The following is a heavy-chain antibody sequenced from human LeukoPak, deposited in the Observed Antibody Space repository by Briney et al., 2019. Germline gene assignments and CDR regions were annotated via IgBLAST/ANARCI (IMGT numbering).Heavy chain of an antibody. CDR3: ARATSYYYDSSGYYARWFDP. D-gene: IGHD3-22*01. J-gene: IGHJ5*02. Sequence: GASVKASCKASGYTLSTYGISWVRQAPGQGLEWMGWISVHNGKTNYAQKFQGRVTMTTDTSTSTAYMELRSLRSDDTAVYYCARATSYYYDSSGYYARWFDPWGQGTLVTVSS. CDR1: GYTLSTYG. V-gene: IGHV1-18*04. CDR2: ISVHNGKT.